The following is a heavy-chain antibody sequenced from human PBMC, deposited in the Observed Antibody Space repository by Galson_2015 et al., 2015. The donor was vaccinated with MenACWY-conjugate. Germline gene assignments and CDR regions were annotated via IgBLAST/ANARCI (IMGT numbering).Heavy chain of an antibody. Sequence: SLRLSCAASGFTFSSYWMSWVRQAPGKGLEWVANIKQDGSEKYYVDSVKGRFTISRDNAKNSLYLQMNSLRAEDTAVYYCARAGRHIVVVTAIGFDYWGQGTLVTVSS. V-gene: IGHV3-7*03. CDR1: GFTFSSYW. CDR3: ARAGRHIVVVTAIGFDY. D-gene: IGHD2-21*02. J-gene: IGHJ4*02. CDR2: IKQDGSEK.